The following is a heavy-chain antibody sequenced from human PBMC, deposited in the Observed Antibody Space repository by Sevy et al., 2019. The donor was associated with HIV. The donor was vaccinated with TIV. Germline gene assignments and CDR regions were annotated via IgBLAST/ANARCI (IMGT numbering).Heavy chain of an antibody. V-gene: IGHV5-51*01. CDR3: ARRGYYDSSGYYTYGMDV. J-gene: IGHJ6*02. CDR2: IYPGDSDT. CDR1: GYTFSNYW. Sequence: GESLKISCKGSGYTFSNYWIGWVLQMSGKGLECMGIIYPGDSDTRYSPSFQGQVTISSDKSISTAYLQWSSLKASDTAMYYCARRGYYDSSGYYTYGMDVWGQGTTVTVSS. D-gene: IGHD3-22*01.